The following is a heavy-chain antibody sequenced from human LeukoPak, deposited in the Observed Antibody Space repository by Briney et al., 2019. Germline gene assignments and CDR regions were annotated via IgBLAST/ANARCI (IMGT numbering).Heavy chain of an antibody. CDR1: GFTFSSYS. D-gene: IGHD2-2*01. CDR3: ARDYTMPLDV. J-gene: IGHJ6*04. CDR2: INSSSSTI. Sequence: PGGSLRLSCAASGFTFSSYSMNWVRQAPGKGLEWVSYINSSSSTIYYADSVKGRFTISRDNAKNSLYLQRNSLRAEDTAVYYCARDYTMPLDVWGKGTTVTVSS. V-gene: IGHV3-48*01.